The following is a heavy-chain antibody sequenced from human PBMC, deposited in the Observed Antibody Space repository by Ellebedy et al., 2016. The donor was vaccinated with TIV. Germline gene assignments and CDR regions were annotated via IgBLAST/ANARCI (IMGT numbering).Heavy chain of an antibody. J-gene: IGHJ4*02. D-gene: IGHD3-3*01. CDR1: GGSTNSGDYY. CDR2: IYYSGTT. CDR3: ARETDFWSDSSYFDY. V-gene: IGHV4-30-4*01. Sequence: SETLSLXXSVSGGSTNSGDYYWSWIRQPPGKGLEWLGYIYYSGTTYYNTSLKSRITISVDTSKNQFSLRLSSVTAADTAVYFCARETDFWSDSSYFDYWGQGILVTISS.